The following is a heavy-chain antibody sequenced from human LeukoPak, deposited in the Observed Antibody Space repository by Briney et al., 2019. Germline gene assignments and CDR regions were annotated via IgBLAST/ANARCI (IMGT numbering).Heavy chain of an antibody. V-gene: IGHV1-69*13. D-gene: IGHD3-22*01. J-gene: IGHJ4*02. CDR2: IIPIIGTA. CDR1: GATFTSYG. Sequence: SVKVSCKAYGATFTSYGISWVRQAPGQGLEWMGGIIPIIGTANYAQKFQGRVTITADEAPSTAYMELSSLRYEDTAVYYCASGVYYDSSGYSFEYWGQGTLVTVSS. CDR3: ASGVYYDSSGYSFEY.